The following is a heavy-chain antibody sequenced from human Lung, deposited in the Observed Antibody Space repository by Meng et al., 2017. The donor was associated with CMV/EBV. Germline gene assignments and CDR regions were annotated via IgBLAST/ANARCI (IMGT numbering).Heavy chain of an antibody. Sequence: GEXXKISCAASGFTFSSYAMSWVRQAPGKGLEWVSVIYSGGSSTYYADSVKGRFTISRDNSKNTLYLQMNSLRAEDTAVYYCAKDSRKYDCSGGSCYLDAFDIXGQGXMVTVSS. CDR2: IYSGGSST. D-gene: IGHD2-15*01. V-gene: IGHV3-23*03. CDR1: GFTFSSYA. J-gene: IGHJ3*02. CDR3: AKDSRKYDCSGGSCYLDAFDI.